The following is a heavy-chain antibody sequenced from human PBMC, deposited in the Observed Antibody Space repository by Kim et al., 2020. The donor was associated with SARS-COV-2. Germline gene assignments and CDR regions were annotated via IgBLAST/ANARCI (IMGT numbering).Heavy chain of an antibody. CDR2: INHSGST. CDR1: GGSFSGYY. J-gene: IGHJ5*02. V-gene: IGHV4-34*01. CDR3: ARVFRVINLRFDP. D-gene: IGHD3-22*01. Sequence: SETLSLTCAVYGGSFSGYYWSWIRQPPGKGLEWIGEINHSGSTNYNPSLKSRVTISVDTSKNQFSLKLSSVTAADTAVYYCARVFRVINLRFDPWGQGTLVTVSS.